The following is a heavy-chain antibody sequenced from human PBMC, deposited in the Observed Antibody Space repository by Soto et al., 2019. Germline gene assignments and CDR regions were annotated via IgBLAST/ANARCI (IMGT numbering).Heavy chain of an antibody. J-gene: IGHJ4*02. Sequence: EVQLVESGGGLVQPGGSLRLSCAASGFNIRDHYMDWVRQAPGKGLEWVGPTRNKGESYTTEHAASVKGRFVISRDDSKNSVYLQMNSLKTEDTAVYYCVREGFFTLDFWGQGTLVTVSS. CDR3: VREGFFTLDF. V-gene: IGHV3-72*01. CDR1: GFNIRDHY. CDR2: TRNKGESYTT.